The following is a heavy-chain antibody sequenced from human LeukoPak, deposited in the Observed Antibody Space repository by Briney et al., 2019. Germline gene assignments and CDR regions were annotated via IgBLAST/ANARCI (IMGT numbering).Heavy chain of an antibody. CDR1: GGPTSSYY. J-gene: IGHJ5*02. D-gene: IGHD2-2*01. CDR3: ASHYCSSTSCPNNWFDP. Sequence: PSETLSLTCTVSGGPTSSYYWSWIRQPPGKGLEWIGYIYYSGSTNYNPSLKSRVTISVDTSKNQFSLKLSSVTAADTAVYYCASHYCSSTSCPNNWFDPWGQGTLVTVSS. V-gene: IGHV4-59*01. CDR2: IYYSGST.